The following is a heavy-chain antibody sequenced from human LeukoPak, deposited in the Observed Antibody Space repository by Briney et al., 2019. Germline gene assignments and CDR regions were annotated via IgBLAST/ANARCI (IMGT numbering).Heavy chain of an antibody. J-gene: IGHJ4*02. Sequence: GESLKISCKGSGYTFTNYWIAWVRQVPGKGLEWMGIIYPGDSDTRYSPSFQGQVTISADKSISTAYLQWSSLKASDTAMYYCARSTSYLPDYWGQGTLVTVSS. CDR2: IYPGDSDT. V-gene: IGHV5-51*01. CDR3: ARSTSYLPDY. CDR1: GYTFTNYW.